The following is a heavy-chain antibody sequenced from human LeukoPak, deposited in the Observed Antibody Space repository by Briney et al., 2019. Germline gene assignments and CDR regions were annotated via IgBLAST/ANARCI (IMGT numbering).Heavy chain of an antibody. CDR2: MNPNSGGT. V-gene: IGHV1-2*02. CDR1: GYTFTSYD. D-gene: IGHD7-27*01. J-gene: IGHJ6*03. Sequence: ASVKVSCKASGYTFTSYDINWVRQATGQGLEWMGWMNPNSGGTNYAQKFQGRVTMTRDTSISTAYMELSRLRSDDTAVYYCARGPPWGYYMDVWGKGTTVTVSS. CDR3: ARGPPWGYYMDV.